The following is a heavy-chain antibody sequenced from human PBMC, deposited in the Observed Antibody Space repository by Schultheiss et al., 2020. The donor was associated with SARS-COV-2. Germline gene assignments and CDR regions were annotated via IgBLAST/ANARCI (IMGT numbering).Heavy chain of an antibody. D-gene: IGHD5-18*01. V-gene: IGHV3-15*01. CDR3: TTDVWERGYSYGRRAFDI. J-gene: IGHJ3*02. CDR2: IKSKTDGGTT. Sequence: GGSLRLSCAASGFTFSNAWMSWVRQAPGKGLEWVGRIKSKTDGGTTDYAAPVKGRFTISRDDSKNTLYLQMNSLKTEDTAVYYCTTDVWERGYSYGRRAFDIWGQGTMVTVSS. CDR1: GFTFSNAW.